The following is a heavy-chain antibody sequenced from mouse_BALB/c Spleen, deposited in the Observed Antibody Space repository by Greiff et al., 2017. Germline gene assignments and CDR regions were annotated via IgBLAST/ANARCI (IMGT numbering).Heavy chain of an antibody. J-gene: IGHJ2*01. Sequence: EVKLVESGGGLVQPGGSLKLSCAASGFTFSSYGMSWVRQTPDKRLELVATINSNGGSTYYSDSVKGRFTISRDNAKNTLYLQMSSLKSEDTAMYYCARDYYCGSGPIIPYFDYWGQGTTLTVSS. CDR2: INSNGGST. V-gene: IGHV5-6-3*01. CDR3: ARDYYCGSGPIIPYFDY. D-gene: IGHD1-1*01. CDR1: GFTFSSYG.